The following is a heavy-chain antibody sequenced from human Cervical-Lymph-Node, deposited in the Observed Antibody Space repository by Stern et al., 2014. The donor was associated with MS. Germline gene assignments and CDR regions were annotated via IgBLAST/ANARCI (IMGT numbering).Heavy chain of an antibody. V-gene: IGHV1-2*02. CDR1: GYTFRDFY. CDR3: ARDREEQRLGISYYFNF. CDR2: VHPDTGGT. Sequence: VQLVESGAEVRQPGASVKVSCKASGYTFRDFYLHWILQAPGPGPEWMGWVHPDTGGTKYTEKFQGRVTMTRDKSISTTYMELSRLTSDDTAVYYCARDREEQRLGISYYFNFWGQGTLVTVSS. D-gene: IGHD6-25*01. J-gene: IGHJ4*02.